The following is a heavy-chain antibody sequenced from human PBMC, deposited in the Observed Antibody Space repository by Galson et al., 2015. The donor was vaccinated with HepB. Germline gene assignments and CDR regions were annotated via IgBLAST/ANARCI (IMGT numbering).Heavy chain of an antibody. D-gene: IGHD2-2*01. J-gene: IGHJ6*03. Sequence: SVKVSCKASGYTFTSYAMHWVRQAPGQRLEWMGWINAGNGNTKYSQKFQGRVTITRDTSASTAYMELSSLRSEDTAVYYCAREAEVVDTEGTSSYLYYMDVWGKGTTVTVSS. V-gene: IGHV1-3*01. CDR2: INAGNGNT. CDR1: GYTFTSYA. CDR3: AREAEVVDTEGTSSYLYYMDV.